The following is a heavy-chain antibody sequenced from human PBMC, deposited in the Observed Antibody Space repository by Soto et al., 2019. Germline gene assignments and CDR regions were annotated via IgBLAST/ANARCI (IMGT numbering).Heavy chain of an antibody. V-gene: IGHV2-5*02. CDR2: IYWDDDK. CDR3: AHRVLRTVFGLVTTTAIYFDF. D-gene: IGHD3-3*01. Sequence: QITLNESGPTVVRPTEPLTLTCRFSGFSLTTSGVGVGWIRQSPGKAPEWLALIYWDDDKRYSASLKSRLTLTNDTSKNQVVLTVSDLDPTDTATYYCAHRVLRTVFGLVTTTAIYFDFWGQGTPVAVSS. CDR1: GFSLTTSGVG. J-gene: IGHJ4*02.